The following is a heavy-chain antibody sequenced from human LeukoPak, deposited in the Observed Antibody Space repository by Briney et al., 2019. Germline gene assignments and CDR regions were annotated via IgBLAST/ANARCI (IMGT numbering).Heavy chain of an antibody. V-gene: IGHV3-23*01. CDR2: ISGSGGST. CDR3: VAATRGIYYYGMDV. D-gene: IGHD2-15*01. Sequence: GGSLRLSCAASGFTFSSYAMSWVRQAPGKGLEWVSAISGSGGSTYYADSVKGRFTISRDNSKNTLYLQMNSLRAEDTPVYYCVAATRGIYYYGMDVWGQGTTVTVSS. J-gene: IGHJ6*02. CDR1: GFTFSSYA.